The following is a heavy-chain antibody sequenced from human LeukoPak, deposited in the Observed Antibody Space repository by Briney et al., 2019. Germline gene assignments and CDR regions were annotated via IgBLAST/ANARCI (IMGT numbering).Heavy chain of an antibody. CDR1: GYTFTSYG. CDR3: ERGMWYYYGSGSYRDAFDI. CDR2: ISAYNGNT. Sequence: ASVKVSCKASGYTFTSYGISWVRQAPGQGLEWMGWISAYNGNTNYAQKLQGRVTMTTDTSTSTAYMELRSLRSDDTAVYYCERGMWYYYGSGSYRDAFDIWGQGTMVTVSS. D-gene: IGHD3-10*01. V-gene: IGHV1-18*01. J-gene: IGHJ3*02.